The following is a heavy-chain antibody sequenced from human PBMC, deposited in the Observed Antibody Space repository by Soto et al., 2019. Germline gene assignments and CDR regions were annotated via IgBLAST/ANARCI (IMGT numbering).Heavy chain of an antibody. J-gene: IGHJ3*02. CDR3: TTFQTGARAFDM. CDR2: IKNKVDGETT. Sequence: PGGSLRLSCAASGFTFRNAWMNWVRRAPGKGLEWVGRIKNKVDGETTDYAASVKGRFSISRDDSKLYLQMNSLKTEDTAVYYCTTFQTGARAFDMWGQGTMVTVSS. D-gene: IGHD1-1*01. CDR1: GFTFRNAW. V-gene: IGHV3-15*07.